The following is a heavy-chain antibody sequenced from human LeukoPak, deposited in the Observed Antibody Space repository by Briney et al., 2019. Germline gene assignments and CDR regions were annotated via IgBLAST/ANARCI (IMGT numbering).Heavy chain of an antibody. D-gene: IGHD3-3*01. CDR2: IYPGDSDT. V-gene: IGHV5-51*01. CDR1: EYSFSSYW. Sequence: GESLKISCKGSEYSFSSYWIGWVRQMPGKGLEWMGSIYPGDSDTRYSPSFKGQVTISADKSISTAYLQWSSLKALDTAMYYCARFSVGWFDPWGQGTLVTVSS. J-gene: IGHJ5*02. CDR3: ARFSVGWFDP.